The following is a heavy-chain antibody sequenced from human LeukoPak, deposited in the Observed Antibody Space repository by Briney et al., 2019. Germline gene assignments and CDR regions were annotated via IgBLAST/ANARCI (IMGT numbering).Heavy chain of an antibody. D-gene: IGHD6-13*01. CDR3: ASHSSSWSFRNFYYYMDV. CDR1: GYTFTGYY. J-gene: IGHJ6*03. Sequence: ASVTVSCKASGYTFTGYYMHWVRQAPGQGLEWMGWINPNSGGTNYAQKFQGRVTMTRDTSISTAYMELSRLRSDDTAVYYCASHSSSWSFRNFYYYMDVWGKGTTVTVSS. V-gene: IGHV1-2*02. CDR2: INPNSGGT.